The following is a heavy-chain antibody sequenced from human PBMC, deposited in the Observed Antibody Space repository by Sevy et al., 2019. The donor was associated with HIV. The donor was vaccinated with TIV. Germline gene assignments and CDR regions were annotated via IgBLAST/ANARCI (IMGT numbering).Heavy chain of an antibody. V-gene: IGHV3-30*18. J-gene: IGHJ6*02. CDR2: ISHDGRNE. CDR3: ANAYSGSDSDSNLYALDF. CDR1: GFSFSYYG. D-gene: IGHD1-26*01. Sequence: GGSLRLSCTGSGFSFSYYGIHWVRQAPGKGLEWVALISHDGRNEYYAASVKGRFTMSKDNSRNTVYLEMSSLRNEDTAVYFCANAYSGSDSDSNLYALDFWGQGTTVTVSS.